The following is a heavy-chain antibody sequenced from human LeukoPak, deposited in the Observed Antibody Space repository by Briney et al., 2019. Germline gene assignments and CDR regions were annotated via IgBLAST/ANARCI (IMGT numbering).Heavy chain of an antibody. Sequence: SVKVSCKASGGTFSSYAISWVRQAPGQGLEWMGGIIPIFGTANYAQKFQGRVTITADESTSTAYMELSSLRPEDTAVYYCARAGSSSLRDYYYYGMDVWGQGTTVTVSS. CDR3: ARAGSSSLRDYYYYGMDV. J-gene: IGHJ6*02. D-gene: IGHD6-6*01. CDR2: IIPIFGTA. V-gene: IGHV1-69*13. CDR1: GGTFSSYA.